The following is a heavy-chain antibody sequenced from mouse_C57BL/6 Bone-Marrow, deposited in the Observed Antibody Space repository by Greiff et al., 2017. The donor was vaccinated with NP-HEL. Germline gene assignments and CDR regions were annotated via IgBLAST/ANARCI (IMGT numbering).Heavy chain of an antibody. Sequence: QVQLKQSGAELASPGASVTLSCKASGYTFTDHIMNWVKKRPGQGLEWIGRIYPVSGETNYNQKFKGKATLTAEKSSSTAYMQLSSLTSEDSAVYFCARNGRGSWFAYWGQGTLVTVSA. CDR1: GYTFTDHI. D-gene: IGHD1-1*01. V-gene: IGHV1-11*01. J-gene: IGHJ3*01. CDR2: IYPVSGET. CDR3: ARNGRGSWFAY.